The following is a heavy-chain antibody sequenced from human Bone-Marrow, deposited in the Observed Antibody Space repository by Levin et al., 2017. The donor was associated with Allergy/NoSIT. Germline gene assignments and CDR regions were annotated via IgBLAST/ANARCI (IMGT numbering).Heavy chain of an antibody. CDR1: GFTFSDYY. Sequence: LSLTCAASGFTFSDYYMSWIRQAPGKGLEWVSYISSSSSYTNYADSVKGRFTISRDNAKNSLYLQMNSLRAEDTAVYYCARDRQAVAGTDELRYWGQGTLVTVSS. D-gene: IGHD6-19*01. V-gene: IGHV3-11*05. CDR2: ISSSSSYT. J-gene: IGHJ4*02. CDR3: ARDRQAVAGTDELRY.